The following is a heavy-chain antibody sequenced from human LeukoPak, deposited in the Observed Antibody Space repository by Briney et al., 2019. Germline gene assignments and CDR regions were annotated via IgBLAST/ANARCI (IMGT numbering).Heavy chain of an antibody. D-gene: IGHD1-26*01. CDR1: GFTFSSYW. CDR3: ARDGSYQGRGFDY. Sequence: GGSLRLSCAVSGFTFSSYWMSWVRQAPGKGLEWVANIKQDGSEKHYVDSLKGRCTISRDNAKNSLYLQMNSLRAEDTAVNYCARDGSYQGRGFDYWGLGTLVTVSS. J-gene: IGHJ4*02. CDR2: IKQDGSEK. V-gene: IGHV3-7*01.